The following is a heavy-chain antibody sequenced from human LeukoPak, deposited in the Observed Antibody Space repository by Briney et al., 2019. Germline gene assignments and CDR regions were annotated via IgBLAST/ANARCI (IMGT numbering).Heavy chain of an antibody. V-gene: IGHV4-39*01. CDR2: FYYSGGT. D-gene: IGHD5-18*01. CDR1: DGSISSSSYY. J-gene: IGHJ4*02. Sequence: PSETLSLTCTVSDGSISSSSYYWAWIRQPPGRGPEWIGSFYYSGGTYHNPSLKSRVTISGDTSKNQFSLKVSSVTAADTAVYYCARTHGYSYGYFDYWGQGTLVTVSS. CDR3: ARTHGYSYGYFDY.